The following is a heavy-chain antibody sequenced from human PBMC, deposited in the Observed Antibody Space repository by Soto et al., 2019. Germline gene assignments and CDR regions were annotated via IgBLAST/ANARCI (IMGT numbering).Heavy chain of an antibody. CDR1: GFTFGDYA. CDR3: ARDSKQRPLVSYV. D-gene: IGHD6-25*01. V-gene: IGHV3-49*04. Sequence: EVQLVESGGGLVQPGRSLRLSCTAAGFTFGDYAMSWVRQAPGKGLEWVGFIRSKASGGTSEYAASVKGRFTISRDNAKNSLYLQMNSLRAEDTAVYYCARDSKQRPLVSYVWGQGTTVTVSS. J-gene: IGHJ6*02. CDR2: IRSKASGGTS.